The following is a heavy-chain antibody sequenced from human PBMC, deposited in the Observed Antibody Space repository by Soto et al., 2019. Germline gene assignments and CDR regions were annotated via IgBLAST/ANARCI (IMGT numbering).Heavy chain of an antibody. D-gene: IGHD3-3*01. J-gene: IGHJ4*02. CDR1: GFTFSTYR. Sequence: PGGSLRLSCAISGFTFSTYRMSWVRQATGKGLDWVAIISQDGSDKYYLASVKGRFAISKXNANNSLYLQTNKMRAEATAVDVRVRAPRFYASWKSVSKNADSQYDFESCDQGTLVTVSS. CDR3: VRAPRFYASWKSVSKNADSQYDFES. CDR2: ISQDGSDK. V-gene: IGHV3-7*03.